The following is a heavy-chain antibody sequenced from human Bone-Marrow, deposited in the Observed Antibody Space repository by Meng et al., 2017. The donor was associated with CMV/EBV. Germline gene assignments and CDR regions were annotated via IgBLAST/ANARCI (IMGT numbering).Heavy chain of an antibody. Sequence: GESLKISCAASGFTFSSHGMHGVRQAAGKGLEWVAFIRYDGSNKYYADSVKGRFTISRDNSKNTLYLQMNSLRAEDTAVDYCAKDKANYYYYYGMDVWGQGTTVTVSS. CDR2: IRYDGSNK. CDR1: GFTFSSHG. V-gene: IGHV3-30*02. CDR3: AKDKANYYYYYGMDV. J-gene: IGHJ6*02.